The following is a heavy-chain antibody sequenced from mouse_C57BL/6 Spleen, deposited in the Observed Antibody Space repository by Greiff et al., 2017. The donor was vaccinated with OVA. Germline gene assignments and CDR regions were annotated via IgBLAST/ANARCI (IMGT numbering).Heavy chain of an antibody. CDR3: ARGGFITTPKRGYFDY. Sequence: EVQLQESGPELVKPGDSVKISCKASGYSFTGYFMNWVMQSHGKSLEWIGRINPYNGDTFYNQKFKGKATLTVDKSSSTAHMELRSLTSEDSAVYYCARGGFITTPKRGYFDYWGQGTTLTVSS. CDR1: GYSFTGYF. D-gene: IGHD1-1*01. CDR2: INPYNGDT. V-gene: IGHV1-20*01. J-gene: IGHJ2*01.